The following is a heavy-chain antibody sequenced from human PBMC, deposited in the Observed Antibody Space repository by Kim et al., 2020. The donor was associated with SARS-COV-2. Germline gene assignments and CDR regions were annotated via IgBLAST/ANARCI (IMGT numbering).Heavy chain of an antibody. CDR3: ARIRPAY. CDR2: IYYSGST. CDR1: GGSISSSSYY. J-gene: IGHJ4*02. Sequence: SETLSLPCTVSGGSISSSSYYWGWIRQPPGKGLEWIGSIYYSGSTYYDPSLKSRVTISVDTSKNQFSLKLSSVTAADTAVYYCARIRPAYWGQGTLVTVSS. V-gene: IGHV4-39*01. D-gene: IGHD2-2*01.